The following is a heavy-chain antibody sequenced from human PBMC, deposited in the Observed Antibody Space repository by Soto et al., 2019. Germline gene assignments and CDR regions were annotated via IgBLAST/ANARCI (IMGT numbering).Heavy chain of an antibody. CDR2: IYYSGST. D-gene: IGHD3-22*01. CDR3: ARARITMIPFDL. Sequence: QVQLQESGPGLVKPSQTLSLTCTVSGGSISSGDYYWSWIRQPPGQGLEWIGYIYYSGSTYYNPSLKSRVTIAVHTSKNQYSLKLSSVTAADTAVYYCARARITMIPFDLWGRGTLVTVSS. V-gene: IGHV4-30-4*01. J-gene: IGHJ2*01. CDR1: GGSISSGDYY.